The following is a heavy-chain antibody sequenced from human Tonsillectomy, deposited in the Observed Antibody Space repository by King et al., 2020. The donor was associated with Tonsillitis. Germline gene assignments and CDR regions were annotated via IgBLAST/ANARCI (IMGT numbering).Heavy chain of an antibody. D-gene: IGHD5-18*01. CDR3: ATRPGGYSYGLGYYYYMDV. CDR1: GYTLTELS. CDR2: FDPEDGET. Sequence: VQLVESGAEVKKPGASVKVSCKVSGYTLTELSMHWVRQAPGKGLEWMGGFDPEDGETIYAQKFQGRVTMTEDTSTDTAYMELSSLRSEDTAVYYCATRPGGYSYGLGYYYYMDVWGKGTTVTVSS. V-gene: IGHV1-24*01. J-gene: IGHJ6*03.